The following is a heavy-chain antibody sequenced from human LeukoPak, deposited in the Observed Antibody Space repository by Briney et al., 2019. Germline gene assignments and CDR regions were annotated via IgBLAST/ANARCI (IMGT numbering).Heavy chain of an antibody. CDR1: GYTFTSYA. D-gene: IGHD2-21*02. J-gene: IGHJ6*03. CDR2: INTNTGNP. V-gene: IGHV7-4-1*02. Sequence: GASVKVSCKASGYTFTSYAMNWVRQAPGQGLEWMGWINTNTGNPTYAQGFTGRFVFSLDTSVSTAYLQISSLKAEDTAVYYCARDWLGYCGGDCPQNYCYYMDVWGKGTTVTVSS. CDR3: ARDWLGYCGGDCPQNYCYYMDV.